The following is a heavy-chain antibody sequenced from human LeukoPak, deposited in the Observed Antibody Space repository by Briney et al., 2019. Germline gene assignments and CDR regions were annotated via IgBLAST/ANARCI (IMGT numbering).Heavy chain of an antibody. V-gene: IGHV1-46*01. D-gene: IGHD1-26*01. J-gene: IGHJ6*03. Sequence: ASVKVSCEASGYTFTSYYMHWVRQAPGQGLEWMGIINPSGGSTSYAQKFQGRVTMTRDMSTSTVYMELSSLRSEDTAVYYCARDSGQTYSGSYYRDYYYYYMNVWGKGTTVTVSS. CDR1: GYTFTSYY. CDR2: INPSGGST. CDR3: ARDSGQTYSGSYYRDYYYYYMNV.